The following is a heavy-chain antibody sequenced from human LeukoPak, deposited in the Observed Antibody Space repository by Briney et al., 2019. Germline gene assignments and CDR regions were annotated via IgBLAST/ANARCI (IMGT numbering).Heavy chain of an antibody. Sequence: SETLSLTCTLSGGSISSYYWSWIRQPAGKGLEWIGRIDTSGSTDYNPSLKSRVTMSVDTSKNQFSLKLSSVTAADTAVYYCAREGKVRGVIITPPYYYYYYGMDVWGQGTTVTVSS. J-gene: IGHJ6*02. V-gene: IGHV4-4*07. CDR2: IDTSGST. D-gene: IGHD3-10*01. CDR3: AREGKVRGVIITPPYYYYYYGMDV. CDR1: GGSISSYY.